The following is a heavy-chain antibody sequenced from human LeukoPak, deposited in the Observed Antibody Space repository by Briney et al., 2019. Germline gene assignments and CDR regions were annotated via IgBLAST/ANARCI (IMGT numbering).Heavy chain of an antibody. CDR1: GGTFSSYA. Sequence: ASVKVSCKASGGTFSSYAISWVRQAPGQGLEWMGGIIPIFGTANYAQKFQGRVTITTDESTSTAYMELSSLRSEDTAVYYCARHGDYYDSSGYLYYFDYWGQGTLVTVSS. CDR3: ARHGDYYDSSGYLYYFDY. CDR2: IIPIFGTA. V-gene: IGHV1-69*05. D-gene: IGHD3-22*01. J-gene: IGHJ4*02.